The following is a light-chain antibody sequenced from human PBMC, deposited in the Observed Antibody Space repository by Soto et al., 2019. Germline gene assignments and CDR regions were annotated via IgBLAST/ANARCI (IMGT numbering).Light chain of an antibody. V-gene: IGKV1-8*01. J-gene: IGKJ4*01. CDR1: QGISSY. CDR3: QQYYSYPRLT. CDR2: AAS. Sequence: AIRVTQSPSSFSASTGDRVTITCRARQGISSYLALYQQKPGKAPKLLIYAASTLQSGVPSRFSGSGSGTDFTLTISCLQSEDFATYYCQQYYSYPRLTFGGGTKVEIK.